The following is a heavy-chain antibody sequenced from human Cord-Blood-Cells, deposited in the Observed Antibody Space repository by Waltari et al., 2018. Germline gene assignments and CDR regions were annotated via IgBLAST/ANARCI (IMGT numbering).Heavy chain of an antibody. D-gene: IGHD1-26*01. V-gene: IGHV4-34*01. CDR2: IHHSGST. CDR3: ARGPFAGATKFFDY. Sequence: QVQLQQWGAGLLKPSATLSLTCAVSGGSFSGSYWSWIRSPPGKGLEWLGEIHHSGSTNYNPSLKSRVTISVDTSKNQFSLKLSSGTAADTAVYYCARGPFAGATKFFDYWGQGTLVTVSS. J-gene: IGHJ4*02. CDR1: GGSFSGSY.